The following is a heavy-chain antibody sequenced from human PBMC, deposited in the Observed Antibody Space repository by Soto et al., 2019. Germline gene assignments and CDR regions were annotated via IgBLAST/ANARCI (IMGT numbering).Heavy chain of an antibody. CDR2: ISWNSGSI. CDR1: GFTFSYFA. D-gene: IGHD6-19*01. V-gene: IGHV3-9*01. CDR3: VKVFGYNSGYFDY. Sequence: QTGGSLRLSCAASGFTFSYFAMGWVRQAPGKGLEWVSGISWNSGSIGYADSVKGRFTISRDNVKNSLYLQMNSLRVEDTAMYFCVKVFGYNSGYFDYWGQGTLVTVSS. J-gene: IGHJ4*02.